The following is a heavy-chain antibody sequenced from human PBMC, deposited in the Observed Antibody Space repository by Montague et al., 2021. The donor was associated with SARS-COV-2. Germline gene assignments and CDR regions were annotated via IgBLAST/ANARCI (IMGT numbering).Heavy chain of an antibody. V-gene: IGHV4-59*01. CDR3: ANFRRTQLLFGTLYYGMDV. D-gene: IGHD2-2*01. CDR1: GGSISSYN. CDR2: ISYSRST. J-gene: IGHJ6*02. Sequence: SETLSLTCTVSGGSISSYNWSSIRQPPVRRLQRIGYISYSRSTNYNPSLKSRVTISVDTSKNHFTLRLSSVTAADTAVYYCANFRRTQLLFGTLYYGMDVWGQGTTVTVSS.